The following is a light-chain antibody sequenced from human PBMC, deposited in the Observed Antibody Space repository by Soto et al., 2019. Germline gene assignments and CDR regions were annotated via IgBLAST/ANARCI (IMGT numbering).Light chain of an antibody. CDR1: QSVGTY. Sequence: EVVLTQSPATLSLSPGERATLSCRASQSVGTYLAWYQHKPGQAPRLLIYDASNRATGIPARFSGSGSGTDFTLTINSLEPEDFAVYYCQQRSNWITLGQGTRLEIK. V-gene: IGKV3-11*01. CDR3: QQRSNWIT. CDR2: DAS. J-gene: IGKJ5*01.